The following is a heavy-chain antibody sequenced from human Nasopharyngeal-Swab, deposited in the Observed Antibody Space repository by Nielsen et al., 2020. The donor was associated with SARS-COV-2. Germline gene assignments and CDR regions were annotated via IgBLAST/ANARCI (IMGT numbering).Heavy chain of an antibody. Sequence: ASVKVSCKASGYTFTSYYMHWVRQAPGQGLEWMGIINPSGGSTSYAQKFQGRVTMTRDTSTSTVYMELSSLGSEDTAVYYCAREEAVAGRIDYWGRGTLVTVSS. CDR3: AREEAVAGRIDY. D-gene: IGHD6-19*01. V-gene: IGHV1-46*01. CDR1: GYTFTSYY. J-gene: IGHJ4*02. CDR2: INPSGGST.